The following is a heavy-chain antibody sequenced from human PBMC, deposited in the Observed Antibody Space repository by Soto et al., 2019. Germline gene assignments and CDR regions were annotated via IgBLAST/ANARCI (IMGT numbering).Heavy chain of an antibody. CDR3: ARSLLWFGESTDY. J-gene: IGHJ4*02. V-gene: IGHV3-53*02. D-gene: IGHD3-10*01. CDR1: GFTVSSNY. CDR2: IYSGGSK. Sequence: EVQLVETGGGLIQPGGSLRLSCAASGFTVSSNYMSGVRQAPGKGLEWVSVIYSGGSKYYADSVKGGFTISRDNSKNTLYLQMNSLRAEDTAVYYCARSLLWFGESTDYWGQGTLVTVSS.